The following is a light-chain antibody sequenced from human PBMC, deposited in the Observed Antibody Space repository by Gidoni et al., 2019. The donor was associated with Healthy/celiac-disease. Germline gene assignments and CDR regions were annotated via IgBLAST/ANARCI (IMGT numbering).Light chain of an antibody. J-gene: IGKJ5*01. Sequence: VIWLTQSTSLLSASTGDRVTSSCVMSQGISRYLAWYQQKPGKAPELLIYAASTLQSGVPSRFSGSGSGTDFTLTISCLQSEDFATYYCQQYYSFPLTFGQGTRLEIK. CDR2: AAS. V-gene: IGKV1D-8*03. CDR1: QGISRY. CDR3: QQYYSFPLT.